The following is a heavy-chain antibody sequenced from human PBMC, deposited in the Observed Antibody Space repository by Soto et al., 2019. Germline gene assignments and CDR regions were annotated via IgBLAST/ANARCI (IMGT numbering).Heavy chain of an antibody. J-gene: IGHJ6*02. CDR2: IYPGDSDT. Sequence: GESLKISCKDSGYSFTSYWIGWVRQMPGKGLEWMGIIYPGDSDTRYSPSSQGQVTISADKSISTAYLQWSSLKASDTAMYYCASSVVDTSIVTEYYGMDVWGQGTTVTVS. CDR3: ASSVVDTSIVTEYYGMDV. V-gene: IGHV5-51*01. D-gene: IGHD5-18*01. CDR1: GYSFTSYW.